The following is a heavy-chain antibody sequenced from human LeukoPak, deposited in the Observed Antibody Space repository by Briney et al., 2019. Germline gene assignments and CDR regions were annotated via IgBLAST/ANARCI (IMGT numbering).Heavy chain of an antibody. Sequence: SETLSLTCTVSGGSISSYYWSWIRQPAGKGLEWIGRIYTSGSTNYNPPLKSRVTMSVDTSKNQFSLKLSSVTAADTAVYYCARGQYCSSTSCYTRWGDYWGQGTLVTVSS. CDR3: ARGQYCSSTSCYTRWGDY. CDR1: GGSISSYY. V-gene: IGHV4-4*07. D-gene: IGHD2-2*02. J-gene: IGHJ4*02. CDR2: IYTSGST.